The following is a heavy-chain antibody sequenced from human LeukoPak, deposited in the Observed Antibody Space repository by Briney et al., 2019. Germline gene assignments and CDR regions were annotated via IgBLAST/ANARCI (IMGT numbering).Heavy chain of an antibody. CDR2: ISGSGGST. J-gene: IGHJ4*02. D-gene: IGHD3-10*01. Sequence: GGSLRLSCAASGFTFSGYVMTWVRQPPGKGLQWVADISGSGGSTYYADSVKGRFSISRDNSKNTLYLQMNSLRAEDTAVYYCARGPYGSGSYYNVPFDYWGQGTLVTVSS. V-gene: IGHV3-23*01. CDR1: GFTFSGYV. CDR3: ARGPYGSGSYYNVPFDY.